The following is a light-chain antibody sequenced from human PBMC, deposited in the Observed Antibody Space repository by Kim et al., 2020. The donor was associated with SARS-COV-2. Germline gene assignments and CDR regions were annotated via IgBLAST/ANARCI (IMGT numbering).Light chain of an antibody. CDR3: QQRYSDVAEYT. Sequence: IQMTQSPSSLSASVGDRVTITCRASQSISNYLNWYQQRPGKAPKVLIYAASILQSGVPSRFSGSGSGTDFTLTISSLQPEDFATYYWQQRYSDVAEYTCGQGTKLEI. CDR1: QSISNY. CDR2: AAS. V-gene: IGKV1-39*01. J-gene: IGKJ2*01.